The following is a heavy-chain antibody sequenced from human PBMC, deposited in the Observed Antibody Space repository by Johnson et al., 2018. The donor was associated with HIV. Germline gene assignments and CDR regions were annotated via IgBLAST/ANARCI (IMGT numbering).Heavy chain of an antibody. Sequence: QVLLVESGGGVVQPGRSLRLSCAASGFTFSSYAMHWVRQAPGKGLEWVAVISYDGSNKYYADSVKGRFTISRDNSKNTLYLQMKSLRAEDTAVYYCAKRVPSKQLVDAFDIWGQGTMFTVSS. CDR3: AKRVPSKQLVDAFDI. CDR1: GFTFSSYA. J-gene: IGHJ3*02. D-gene: IGHD6-6*01. CDR2: ISYDGSNK. V-gene: IGHV3-30*04.